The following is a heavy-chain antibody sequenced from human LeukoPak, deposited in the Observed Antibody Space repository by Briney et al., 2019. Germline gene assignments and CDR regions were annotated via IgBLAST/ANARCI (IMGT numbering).Heavy chain of an antibody. J-gene: IGHJ4*02. V-gene: IGHV4-34*01. CDR3: ARAPGIAAAGTFFDY. Sequence: SETLSLTCDVNGGYFSGYYWSWIRQPPGKGLEWIGAINHSGSTNYNPSLKSRVTISVDTSKNQFSLKLSSVTAADTAVYYCARAPGIAAAGTFFDYWGQGTLVTVSS. CDR1: GGYFSGYY. D-gene: IGHD6-13*01. CDR2: INHSGST.